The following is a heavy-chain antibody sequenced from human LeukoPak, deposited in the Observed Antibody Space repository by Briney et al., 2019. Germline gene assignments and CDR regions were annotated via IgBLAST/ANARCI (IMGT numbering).Heavy chain of an antibody. CDR3: ARGSTLILGFDY. Sequence: SQTLSLTCTVSGGSISSGDYYWNWIRQHPEKSLEWIGMIFYRRSEYYNPSLKSRVTISVDTSKNQFSLKLSSVTAADTAVYYCARGSTLILGFDYWGQGTLVTVSS. V-gene: IGHV4-31*03. CDR1: GGSISSGDYY. CDR2: IFYRRSE. J-gene: IGHJ4*02. D-gene: IGHD2/OR15-2a*01.